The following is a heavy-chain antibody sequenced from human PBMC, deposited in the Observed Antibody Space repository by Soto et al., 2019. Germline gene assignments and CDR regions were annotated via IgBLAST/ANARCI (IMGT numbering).Heavy chain of an antibody. V-gene: IGHV3-21*01. D-gene: IGHD3-9*01. CDR1: GFTFSSYS. J-gene: IGHJ4*02. CDR3: ARVSGILTGYSPFDY. CDR2: ISSSSSYI. Sequence: GGSLRLSCAASGFTFSSYSMNWVRQAPGKGLEWVSSISSSSSYIYYADSVKGRFTISRDNAKNSLYLQMNSLRAEDTAVYYCARVSGILTGYSPFDYWGQGTLVTVSS.